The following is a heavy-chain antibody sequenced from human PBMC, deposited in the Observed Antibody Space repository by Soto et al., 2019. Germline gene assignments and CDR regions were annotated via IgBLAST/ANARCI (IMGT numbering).Heavy chain of an antibody. V-gene: IGHV1-69*01. Sequence: QVQLVQSGAEVKKPGSSVKVSCKASGGIFSTYAINWLRQAPGQGLEWMGGIIPIFGTPNYAQKFQGRVTSTADESTSTAYMELSRLRSDDTAVYYCARDRDDYGSGNYYNRIDFWGQGTLVTVSS. CDR3: ARDRDDYGSGNYYNRIDF. CDR2: IIPIFGTP. CDR1: GGIFSTYA. J-gene: IGHJ4*02. D-gene: IGHD3-10*01.